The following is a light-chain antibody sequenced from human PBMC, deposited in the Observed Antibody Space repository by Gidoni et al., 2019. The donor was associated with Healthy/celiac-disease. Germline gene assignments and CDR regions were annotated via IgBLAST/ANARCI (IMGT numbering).Light chain of an antibody. CDR2: WAS. CDR1: QSVLYNSNNKNY. J-gene: IGKJ4*01. CDR3: QQDYNTPLT. Sequence: DIVMTQSPDSLAVSLGERATINCKSSQSVLYNSNNKNYLAWYQQKPGQPPKLLIYWASTRESGVPDRFSGSGSGTDFTLTISSLQAEDVAVYYCQQDYNTPLTFGGGTKVEIK. V-gene: IGKV4-1*01.